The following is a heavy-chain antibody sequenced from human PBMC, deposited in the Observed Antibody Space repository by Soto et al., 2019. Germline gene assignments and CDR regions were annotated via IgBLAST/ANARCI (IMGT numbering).Heavy chain of an antibody. CDR1: GFTFSGFA. CDR3: AREPWGYSGSSKHFDF. Sequence: QVQLVESGGDVVQPGRSLRLACAASGFTFSGFAMHWVRLAPGKGLEWVAVISYAVIYTKYPDSVRGRFSISRDNSKNPLYLPMNSLRPDDTAVYHCAREPWGYSGSSKHFDFWGHGTLVTVSS. CDR2: ISYAVIYT. D-gene: IGHD6-6*01. V-gene: IGHV3-30-3*01. J-gene: IGHJ4*01.